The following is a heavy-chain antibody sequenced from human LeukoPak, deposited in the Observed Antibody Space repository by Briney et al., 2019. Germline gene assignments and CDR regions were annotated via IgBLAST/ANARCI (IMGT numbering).Heavy chain of an antibody. CDR3: AKDSGTYYKGFDY. J-gene: IGHJ4*02. V-gene: IGHV3-23*01. CDR2: ISGSGGST. D-gene: IGHD1-26*01. CDR1: GFTFSSYA. Sequence: GGSLRLSCAASGFTFSSYAMSWVRQAPGKGLEWVSTISGSGGSTYYADSVKGRFTISRDNPKNTLYLQMNSLRAEDTAVYYCAKDSGTYYKGFDYWGQGTLVTVSS.